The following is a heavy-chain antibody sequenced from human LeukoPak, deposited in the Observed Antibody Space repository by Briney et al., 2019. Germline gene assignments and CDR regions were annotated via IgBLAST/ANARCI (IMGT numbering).Heavy chain of an antibody. J-gene: IGHJ5*02. CDR3: TKGTGFDP. CDR2: IRSKANSYAT. Sequence: PGGSLRLSCAASGFTFSGSAMHWVRQASGKGLEWVGRIRSKANSYATAYAASVKGRFTISRDDSKSTAYLQMNSLKTEDTAVYYCTKGTGFDPWGRGTLVTVSS. CDR1: GFTFSGSA. D-gene: IGHD1-1*01. V-gene: IGHV3-73*01.